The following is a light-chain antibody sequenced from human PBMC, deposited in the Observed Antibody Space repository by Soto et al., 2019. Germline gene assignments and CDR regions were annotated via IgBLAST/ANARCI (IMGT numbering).Light chain of an antibody. CDR1: QTISSY. V-gene: IGKV1-39*01. CDR3: QQTYSTPIT. CDR2: ASS. J-gene: IGKJ5*01. Sequence: DIQMTQSPSSLSASVGDRVTITCRASQTISSYLNWYQQRPGKAPNLLIYASSSLQRGVPPRFSGSGSGTDFTLTISSLQPEDFATYYCQQTYSTPITFGQGTRLEIK.